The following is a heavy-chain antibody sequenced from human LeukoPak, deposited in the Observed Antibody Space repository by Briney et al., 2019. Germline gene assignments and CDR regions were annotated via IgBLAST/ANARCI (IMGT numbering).Heavy chain of an antibody. D-gene: IGHD1-26*01. CDR2: IVVGSGNT. CDR3: ATFGPGGLPSSPLDY. CDR1: GFTFTSSA. J-gene: IGHJ4*02. V-gene: IGHV1-58*02. Sequence: SVKVSCKASGFTFTSSAMQWVRQARGQCLEWIGWIVVGSGNTNYAQKFQERVTITRDMSTSTAYMELSSLRSEDTAVYYCATFGPGGLPSSPLDYWGQGTLVTVSS.